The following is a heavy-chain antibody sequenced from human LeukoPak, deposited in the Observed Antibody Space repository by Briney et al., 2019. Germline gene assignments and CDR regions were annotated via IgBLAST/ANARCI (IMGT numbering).Heavy chain of an antibody. Sequence: SETLSLXCAVYGGSFSGYYWSWIRQPPGKGLEWIGEINHSGSTNYNPSLESRVTISVDTSKNQFSLKLSSVTAADTAVYYCARGGGYNWFDPWGQGTLVTVSS. CDR3: ARGGGYNWFDP. J-gene: IGHJ5*02. V-gene: IGHV4-34*01. CDR1: GGSFSGYY. CDR2: INHSGST.